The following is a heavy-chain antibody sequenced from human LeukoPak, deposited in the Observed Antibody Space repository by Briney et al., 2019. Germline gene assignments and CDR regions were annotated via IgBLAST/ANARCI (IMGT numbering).Heavy chain of an antibody. CDR2: IYYSGST. D-gene: IGHD4-4*01. V-gene: IGHV4-31*03. CDR1: GGSISSGGYY. J-gene: IGHJ4*02. CDR3: ARWVDDYSLHFDY. Sequence: SQTLSLTCTVSGGSISSGGYYWSWIRQHPGKGLEWIGYIYYSGSTYYNPSLKSRVTISVDTSKNQFSLKLSSVTAADTAVYYCARWVDDYSLHFDYWGQGTLVTVSS.